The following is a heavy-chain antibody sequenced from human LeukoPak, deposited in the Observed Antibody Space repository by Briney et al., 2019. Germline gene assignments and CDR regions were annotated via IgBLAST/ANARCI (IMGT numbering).Heavy chain of an antibody. Sequence: GGSLRLSCAASGFTFNSYAMHWVRQVPGKGLQWVAFIRCDGSDKYYADSVKGRFTISRDNSKNTLYLQLNSLIPDDMAVYYCARGYGENYLNYWGQGTLVTVST. D-gene: IGHD4/OR15-4a*01. CDR3: ARGYGENYLNY. CDR1: GFTFNSYA. CDR2: IRCDGSDK. V-gene: IGHV3-30*02. J-gene: IGHJ4*02.